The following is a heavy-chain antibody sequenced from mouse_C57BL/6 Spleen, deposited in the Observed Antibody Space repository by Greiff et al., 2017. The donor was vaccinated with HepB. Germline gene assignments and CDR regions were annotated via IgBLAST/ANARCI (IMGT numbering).Heavy chain of an antibody. J-gene: IGHJ4*01. V-gene: IGHV2-2*01. D-gene: IGHD3-3*01. CDR2: IWSGGST. CDR3: ARKGTSYAMDY. Sequence: VQLQQSGPGLVQPSQCLSITCTVSGFSFTSYGVHWVRQSPGKGLEWLGVIWSGGSTDYNAAFISRLSISKDNSKSQVFFKMNSQQADDTAIYYCARKGTSYAMDYWGQGTSVTVSS. CDR1: GFSFTSYG.